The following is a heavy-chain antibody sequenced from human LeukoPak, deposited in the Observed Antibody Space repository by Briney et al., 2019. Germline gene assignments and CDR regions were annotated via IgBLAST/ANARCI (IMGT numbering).Heavy chain of an antibody. CDR1: GYTFTNYA. D-gene: IGHD1-26*01. Sequence: ASVKVSCKASGYTFTNYALNWVRQAPGQGLEWMGCINTNTGNPTYAQGFTGRFVFSLDTSVSTAYLQISSLKAEDTAVYYCARDRWEPDFDYWGQGTLVTVSS. CDR2: INTNTGNP. V-gene: IGHV7-4-1*02. J-gene: IGHJ4*02. CDR3: ARDRWEPDFDY.